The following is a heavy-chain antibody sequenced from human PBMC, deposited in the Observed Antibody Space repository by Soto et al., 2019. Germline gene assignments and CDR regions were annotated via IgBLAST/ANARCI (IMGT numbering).Heavy chain of an antibody. D-gene: IGHD6-13*01. CDR3: ANLLNVAAAGTPHYFGVDV. J-gene: IGHJ6*02. V-gene: IGHV3-30-3*01. Sequence: QAQLVESGGGVVQPGRSLRLSCAASGFTFSVYPMNWVRQAPGKGLEWVAFISFDGSKIFYADSVKGRFTISRDNSENTVYLQMNNLRPGDAAVYHCANLLNVAAAGTPHYFGVDVWGQGTTVTVS. CDR1: GFTFSVYP. CDR2: ISFDGSKI.